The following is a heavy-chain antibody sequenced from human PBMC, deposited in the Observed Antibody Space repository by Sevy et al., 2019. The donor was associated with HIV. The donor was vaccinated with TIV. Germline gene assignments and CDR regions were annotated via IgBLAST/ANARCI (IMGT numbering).Heavy chain of an antibody. J-gene: IGHJ4*02. V-gene: IGHV3-21*01. CDR1: GFTFGTYT. D-gene: IGHD3-22*01. CDR2: IGRTGSDM. Sequence: GSLRLSCAASGFTFGTYTMNWVRQAPGRGLEWLSSIGRTGSDMYYGDSLRGRFTISRDNARDSVFLQMNSLRVEDTGVYYCVGGNDREYWGRGTLVTVSS. CDR3: VGGNDREY.